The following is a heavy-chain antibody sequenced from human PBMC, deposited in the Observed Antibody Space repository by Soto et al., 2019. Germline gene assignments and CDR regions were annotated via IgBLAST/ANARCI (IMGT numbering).Heavy chain of an antibody. V-gene: IGHV4-59*01. CDR3: ASMYSYADY. D-gene: IGHD4-4*01. J-gene: IGHJ4*02. CDR2: SYYSGST. CDR1: GGSISRYY. Sequence: QVQLQESGPGLVKPSETLSLTCTVSGGSISRYYWSWVRQPPGEGLEWIGYSYYSGSTNYNPSLKSRVTISVDTSKNQLSLKLRSVNAADTAVYYCASMYSYADYWGQGTLVTVSS.